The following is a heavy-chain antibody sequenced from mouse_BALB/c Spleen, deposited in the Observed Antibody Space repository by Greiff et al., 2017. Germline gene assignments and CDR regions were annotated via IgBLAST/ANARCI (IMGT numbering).Heavy chain of an antibody. J-gene: IGHJ3*01. Sequence: EVMLVESGPSLVKPSQTLSLTCSVTGDSITSGYWNWIRKFPGNKLEYMGYISYSGSTYYNPSLKSRISITRDTSKNQYYLQLNSVTTEDTATYYCARRSYYGSSYAWFAYWGQGTLVTVSA. CDR3: ARRSYYGSSYAWFAY. CDR2: ISYSGST. V-gene: IGHV3-8*02. D-gene: IGHD1-1*01. CDR1: GDSITSGY.